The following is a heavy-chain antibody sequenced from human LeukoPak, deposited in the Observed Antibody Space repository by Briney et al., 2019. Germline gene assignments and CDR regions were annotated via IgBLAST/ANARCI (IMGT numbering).Heavy chain of an antibody. CDR2: ISSSGSTI. J-gene: IGHJ4*02. V-gene: IGHV3-48*03. CDR3: ARGLVATILNFDY. Sequence: PGGSLRLSCAASGFTFSSYEMNWVRQAPGKGLEWVSYISSSGSTIYYADSVKGRFTISRDNAKNSLYLQMNSLRAEDTAVHYCARGLVATILNFDYWGQGTLVTVSS. D-gene: IGHD5-12*01. CDR1: GFTFSSYE.